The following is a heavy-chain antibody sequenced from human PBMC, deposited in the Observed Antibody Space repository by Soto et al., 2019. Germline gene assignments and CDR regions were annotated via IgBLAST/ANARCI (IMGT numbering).Heavy chain of an antibody. V-gene: IGHV3-23*01. D-gene: IGHD2-2*02. CDR1: GFTFSSYA. Sequence: GSLRLSCAASGFTFSSYAMSWVRQAPGKGLEWVSAISGSGGSTYYADSVKGRFTISRDNSKNTLYLQMNSLRAEDTAVYYCAKDRRPRLVVPAAIDWFDPWGQGTLVTVSS. J-gene: IGHJ5*02. CDR2: ISGSGGST. CDR3: AKDRRPRLVVPAAIDWFDP.